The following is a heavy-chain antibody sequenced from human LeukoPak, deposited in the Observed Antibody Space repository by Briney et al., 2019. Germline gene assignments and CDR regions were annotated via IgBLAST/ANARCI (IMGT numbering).Heavy chain of an antibody. V-gene: IGHV4-30-4*01. D-gene: IGHD6-19*01. CDR2: IYYSGTT. Sequence: PSQTLSLTCTVSGGSTSSGDYFWSWIRQPPGKGLEWIGYIYYSGTTYYNPPLKSRVTISVDTSKNQFSLNLKSVSAADTAVYYCARGTVAGHFDYWGQGTLVTVSS. CDR3: ARGTVAGHFDY. CDR1: GGSTSSGDYF. J-gene: IGHJ4*02.